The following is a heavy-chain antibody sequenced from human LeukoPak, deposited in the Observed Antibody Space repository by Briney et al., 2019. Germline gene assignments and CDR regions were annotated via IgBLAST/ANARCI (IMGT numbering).Heavy chain of an antibody. J-gene: IGHJ4*02. D-gene: IGHD5-18*01. CDR2: ISGSGSST. CDR1: GFTFTNYA. CDR3: AKDSASYGRFDY. Sequence: PGGSLRLSCAASGFTFTNYAMSWVRQAPGKGLGWVSVISGSGSSTYYADSVKGRFTISRDDSKNTLYLQMNSLRAEDTAVYFCAKDSASYGRFDYWGQGTLVTVSS. V-gene: IGHV3-23*01.